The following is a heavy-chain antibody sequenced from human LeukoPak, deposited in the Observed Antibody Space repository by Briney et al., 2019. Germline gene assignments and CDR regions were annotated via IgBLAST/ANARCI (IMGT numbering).Heavy chain of an antibody. V-gene: IGHV6-1*01. CDR2: TYYRSKWYN. J-gene: IGHJ4*02. CDR3: ARGPYNWNYEDY. Sequence: SQTLSLTCAISGDSVSRNSAAWSWIRQSPSRGPEWLGRTYYRSKWYNDYAVSVKSRITINPDTSKNQFSLQLSSVTPEDTAVYYCARGPYNWNYEDYWGQGTLVTVSS. CDR1: GDSVSRNSAA. D-gene: IGHD1-7*01.